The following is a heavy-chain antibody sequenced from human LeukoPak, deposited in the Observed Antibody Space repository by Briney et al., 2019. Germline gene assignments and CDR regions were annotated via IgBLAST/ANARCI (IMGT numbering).Heavy chain of an antibody. CDR2: IKQDGSEK. Sequence: GGSLRLSCAASGFSFSTYWMSWVRQAPGKRPEWMANIKQDGSEKYYVDSVKGRFTISRDNAKNSLFLQMNSLRAEDTAMYCCVRGKGYYEIRGQGTLVTVSS. V-gene: IGHV3-7*01. CDR3: VRGKGYYEI. CDR1: GFSFSTYW. J-gene: IGHJ4*02. D-gene: IGHD3-22*01.